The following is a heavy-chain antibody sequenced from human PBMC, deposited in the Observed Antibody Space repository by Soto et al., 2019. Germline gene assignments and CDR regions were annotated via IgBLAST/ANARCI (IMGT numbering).Heavy chain of an antibody. CDR1: GFTVSSNY. Sequence: EVQLVETGGGLIQPGGSLRLSCAASGFTVSSNYMSWVRQAPGKGLEWVSVIYSGGSTYYADSVKGRFTISRDNSKNTLYLQMNSLRAEDTAVYYCATRLGVVPAAIYYGMDVWGQGPRSPSP. J-gene: IGHJ6*02. CDR2: IYSGGST. CDR3: ATRLGVVPAAIYYGMDV. V-gene: IGHV3-53*02. D-gene: IGHD2-2*01.